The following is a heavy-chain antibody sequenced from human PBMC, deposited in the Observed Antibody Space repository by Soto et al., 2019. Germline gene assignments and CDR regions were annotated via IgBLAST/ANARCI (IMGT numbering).Heavy chain of an antibody. CDR3: ASPGAIVGANTYNWFDP. D-gene: IGHD1-26*01. CDR2: ISYDGSNK. CDR1: GFTFISYG. V-gene: IGHV3-30*03. J-gene: IGHJ5*02. Sequence: WGSLRLSCAASGFTFISYGIHCCGQSPFKWLEWVAVISYDGSNKYYADSVKGRFTISRDNSKNTLYLQMNSLRAEDTAVYYCASPGAIVGANTYNWFDPWGQGTLVTVSS.